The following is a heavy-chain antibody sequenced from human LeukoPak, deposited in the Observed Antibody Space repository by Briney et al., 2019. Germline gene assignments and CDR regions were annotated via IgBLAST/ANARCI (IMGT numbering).Heavy chain of an antibody. D-gene: IGHD3-22*01. V-gene: IGHV4-59*01. CDR2: IYYSGTT. J-gene: IGHJ3*02. Sequence: SETLSLTCTVSIGSISGYYWSWIRQPPGKGLEWIGYIYYSGTTNYNPSLKSRVTISVDTSKNQFSLKLSSVTAADTAVYYCARWGYYYDSSGYSDAFDIWGQGTMVTVSS. CDR3: ARWGYYYDSSGYSDAFDI. CDR1: IGSISGYY.